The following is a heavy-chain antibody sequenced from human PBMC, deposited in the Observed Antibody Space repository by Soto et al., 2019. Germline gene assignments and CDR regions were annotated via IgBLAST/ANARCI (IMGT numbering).Heavy chain of an antibody. CDR1: GGAFSGYY. CDR3: ARCGDYVGGWYFDL. CDR2: INDSGST. Sequence: QVQLQQWGAGLLKPSETLSLTCAVYGGAFSGYYWNWIRQPPGKGLEWIGEINDSGSTNYNPSLKSRVTISVDTSKNQFSLSLTSATAADTAVYYCARCGDYVGGWYFDLWGRGTLVTVSS. D-gene: IGHD4-17*01. J-gene: IGHJ2*01. V-gene: IGHV4-34*01.